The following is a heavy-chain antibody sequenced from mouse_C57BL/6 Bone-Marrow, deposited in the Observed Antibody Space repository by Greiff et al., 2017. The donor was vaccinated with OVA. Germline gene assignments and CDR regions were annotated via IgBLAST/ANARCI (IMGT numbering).Heavy chain of an antibody. D-gene: IGHD2-4*01. CDR2: ISGGGGNT. Sequence: EVMLVESGGGLVKPGGSLKLSCAASGFTFSSYTMSWVRQTPEKRLEWVATISGGGGNTYYPDSVKGRFTISRDNAKNTLYLQMSSLRSEDTALYYCARWRLRRYAMDYWGQGTSVTVSS. V-gene: IGHV5-9*01. CDR1: GFTFSSYT. J-gene: IGHJ4*01. CDR3: ARWRLRRYAMDY.